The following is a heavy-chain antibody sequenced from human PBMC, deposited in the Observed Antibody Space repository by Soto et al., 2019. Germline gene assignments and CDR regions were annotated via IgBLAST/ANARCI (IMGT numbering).Heavy chain of an antibody. CDR3: ARVGYSSGWDHDAFDI. Sequence: TSETLSLTCAVSGGSISSYYWSWIRQPPGKGLEWIGYIYYSGSTNYNPSLKSRVTISVDTSKNQFSLKLSSVTAADTAVYYCARVGYSSGWDHDAFDIWGQGTMVTVSS. CDR2: IYYSGST. D-gene: IGHD6-19*01. J-gene: IGHJ3*02. CDR1: GGSISSYY. V-gene: IGHV4-59*01.